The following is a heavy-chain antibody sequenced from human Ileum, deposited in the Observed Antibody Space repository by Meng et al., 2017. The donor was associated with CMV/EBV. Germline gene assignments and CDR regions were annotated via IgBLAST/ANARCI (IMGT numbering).Heavy chain of an antibody. CDR2: INPNSGST. D-gene: IGHD5-18*01. Sequence: QVQLLQSGAEIKNPGASVKVSCKTSGYTFTNNIMNWVRQAPGQGLEWMGWINPNSGSTNYAQKFQGRVTMTRDTSISTAYMELNRLTSDDTAMYFCARIIVSRGYSFDYWGQGTLVTVSS. CDR1: GYTFTNNI. CDR3: ARIIVSRGYSFDY. J-gene: IGHJ4*02. V-gene: IGHV1-2*02.